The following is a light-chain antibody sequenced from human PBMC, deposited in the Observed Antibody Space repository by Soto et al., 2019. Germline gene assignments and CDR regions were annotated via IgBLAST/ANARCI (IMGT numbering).Light chain of an antibody. CDR2: GAS. Sequence: EIVLTQSPGTLSLSPGERATLSCRASQSVSSSYLAWYQQKPGQAPRLLIYGASSRATVIPDRFSGSGSGTDFTLTISRLEPEDFAVYYCQQYGSSPQWTFGQGTKVEI. CDR3: QQYGSSPQWT. V-gene: IGKV3-20*01. J-gene: IGKJ1*01. CDR1: QSVSSSY.